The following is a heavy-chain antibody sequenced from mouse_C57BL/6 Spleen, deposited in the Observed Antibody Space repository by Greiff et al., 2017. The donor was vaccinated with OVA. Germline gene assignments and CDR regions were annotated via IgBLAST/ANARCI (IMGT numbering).Heavy chain of an antibody. J-gene: IGHJ2*01. CDR3: ARYYGSKSYYFDY. CDR1: GFTFSDYG. V-gene: IGHV5-17*01. D-gene: IGHD1-1*01. Sequence: EVQRVESGGGLVKPGGSLKLSCAASGFTFSDYGMHWVRQAPEKGLEWVAYISSGSSHIYYTDTVKGRFTLSRDKAKNTLFLQMTSLRSEDTAMYYCARYYGSKSYYFDYWGQGTTLTVSS. CDR2: ISSGSSHI.